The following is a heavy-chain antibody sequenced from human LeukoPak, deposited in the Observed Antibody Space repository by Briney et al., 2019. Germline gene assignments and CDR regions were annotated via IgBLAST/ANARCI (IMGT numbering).Heavy chain of an antibody. V-gene: IGHV3-23*01. Sequence: PGRSLRLSCAASGFTFSRYAMGWVRQAAGKGREWVSAISSSGCSTYYADSVKGQFTISSDNSKNTLYLQMNSLRAEDTAVYYCAKDRRIAVAGTRFDAFDIWGQGTMVTVSS. CDR2: ISSSGCST. J-gene: IGHJ3*02. D-gene: IGHD6-19*01. CDR3: AKDRRIAVAGTRFDAFDI. CDR1: GFTFSRYA.